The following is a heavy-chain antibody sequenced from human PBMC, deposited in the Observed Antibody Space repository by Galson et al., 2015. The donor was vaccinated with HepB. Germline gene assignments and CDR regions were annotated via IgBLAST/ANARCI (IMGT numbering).Heavy chain of an antibody. V-gene: IGHV3-23*01. D-gene: IGHD3-9*01. J-gene: IGHJ4*02. CDR3: AKGGRYFDSPTDY. CDR1: GFTFSSYA. Sequence: SLRLSCAASGFTFSSYAMSWVRQAPGKGLEWVSAISGSGGSTYYADSVKGRFTISRDNSKNTLYLQMNSLRAEDTAVYYCAKGGRYFDSPTDYWGQGTLVTVSS. CDR2: ISGSGGST.